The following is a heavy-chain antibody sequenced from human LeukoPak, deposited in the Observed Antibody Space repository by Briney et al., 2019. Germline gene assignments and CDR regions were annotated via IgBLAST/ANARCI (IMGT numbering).Heavy chain of an antibody. D-gene: IGHD3-9*01. V-gene: IGHV3-48*02. J-gene: IGHJ4*02. CDR3: ARDHDWAFDL. Sequence: GGSLRLSCEASGFPFCSYVMSWVRQAPGKGLEWIAYINHNAEMIFYPDFVKGRFTISRDNAKNSLYLQMNALRYEDTAIYYCARDHDWAFDLWGQGTLVTVSS. CDR1: GFPFCSYV. CDR2: INHNAEMI.